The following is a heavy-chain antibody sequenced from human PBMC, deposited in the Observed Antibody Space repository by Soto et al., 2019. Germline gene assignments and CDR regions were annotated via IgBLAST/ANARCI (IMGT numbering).Heavy chain of an antibody. J-gene: IGHJ4*02. V-gene: IGHV3-23*01. CDR3: AKSPNDYGDY. CDR2: ISGRGDST. Sequence: GGSLRLSCAASGFTFSSYAMSWVRQAPGKGLEWVSAISGRGDSTYYADSVKGRFTISRDNSKNTVYLQMDTLRAEDTAVYYCAKSPNDYGDYWGQGTLVTVSS. CDR1: GFTFSSYA.